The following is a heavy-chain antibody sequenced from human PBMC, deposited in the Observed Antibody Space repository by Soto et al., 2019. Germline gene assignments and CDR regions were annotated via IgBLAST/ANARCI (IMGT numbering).Heavy chain of an antibody. J-gene: IGHJ4*02. D-gene: IGHD5-12*01. Sequence: EEQLVESGGGLVQPGGSLRLSCAASGFTFRTNDMHWVRQAPGKGLEWVAGIGTAADTYYPDSVKGRFTISRDNAKSSLYLQMKSLRAGDPGVYYCARGWLRRGYLDYWGQGTLVTVSS. V-gene: IGHV3-13*04. CDR2: IGTAADT. CDR1: GFTFRTND. CDR3: ARGWLRRGYLDY.